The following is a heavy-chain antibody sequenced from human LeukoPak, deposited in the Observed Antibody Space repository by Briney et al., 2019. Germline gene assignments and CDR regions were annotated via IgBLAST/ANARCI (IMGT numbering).Heavy chain of an antibody. V-gene: IGHV4-34*01. J-gene: IGHJ4*02. CDR1: GGSFNGYY. Sequence: SETLSLTCAVYGGSFNGYYWSWIRQPPGKGLEWIGEINHSGSTNYNPSLKSRVTISVDTSKNQFSLKLSSVTAADTAVYYCARDPLTNYYDSSGYLLDYWGQGTLVTVSS. D-gene: IGHD3-22*01. CDR3: ARDPLTNYYDSSGYLLDY. CDR2: INHSGST.